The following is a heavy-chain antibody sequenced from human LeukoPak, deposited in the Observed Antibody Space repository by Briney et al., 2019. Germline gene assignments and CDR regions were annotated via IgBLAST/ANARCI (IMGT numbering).Heavy chain of an antibody. Sequence: SETLSLTCAVYGGSFSGYYWSWIRQPPGKGLEWIGEINHSGSTNYNPSLKSRVTISVDTSKNQFSLKLSSVTAADTAVYYCAKRRDLEYWGQGTLVTVSS. V-gene: IGHV4-34*01. CDR3: AKRRDLEY. CDR2: INHSGST. CDR1: GGSFSGYY. J-gene: IGHJ4*02.